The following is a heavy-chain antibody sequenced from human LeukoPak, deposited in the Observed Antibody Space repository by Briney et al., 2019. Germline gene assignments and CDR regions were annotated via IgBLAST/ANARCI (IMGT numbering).Heavy chain of an antibody. CDR2: IYYSGST. CDR3: ARDLRSGIFGVAPSYYMDV. V-gene: IGHV4-59*01. CDR1: GGSISSYY. J-gene: IGHJ6*03. D-gene: IGHD3-3*01. Sequence: SETLSLTCTVSGGSISSYYWSWIRQPPGKGLEWIGYIYYSGSTNYNPSLKSRVTISVDTSKNQFSLKLSSVTAADTAVYYCARDLRSGIFGVAPSYYMDVWGKGTTVTVSS.